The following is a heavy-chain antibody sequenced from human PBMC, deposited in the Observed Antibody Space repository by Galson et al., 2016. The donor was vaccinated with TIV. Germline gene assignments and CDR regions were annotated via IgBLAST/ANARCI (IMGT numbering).Heavy chain of an antibody. J-gene: IGHJ5*02. CDR1: GYTFTIYT. CDR3: ARPPYCGYDCYKYYS. D-gene: IGHD2-21*01. CDR2: INAGNGHT. V-gene: IGHV1-3*01. Sequence: SVKVSCKASGYTFTIYTLHWVRQAPGQRLEWMGRINAGNGHTKYSQKFQDRVTITRDTSASTVYMELSSLTSEDTAVYYCARPPYCGYDCYKYYSWGQGALVIFSS.